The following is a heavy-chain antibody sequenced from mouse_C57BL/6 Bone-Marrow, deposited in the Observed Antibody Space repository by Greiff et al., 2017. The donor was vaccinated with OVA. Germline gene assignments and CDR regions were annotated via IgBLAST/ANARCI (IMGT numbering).Heavy chain of an antibody. J-gene: IGHJ3*01. CDR3: ARQRQRNYYDLAWFDY. CDR1: GYTFTSYW. CDR2: INPSSGYT. V-gene: IGHV1-7*01. D-gene: IGHD2-4*01. Sequence: QVQLQQSGAELAKPGASVKLSCKASGYTFTSYWMHWVKHRPGQGLEWIGYINPSSGYTKYNQKFKDKATLTADNSSSPAYMQLSSLTYEDSAVYYCARQRQRNYYDLAWFDYWGQGTLVTVSA.